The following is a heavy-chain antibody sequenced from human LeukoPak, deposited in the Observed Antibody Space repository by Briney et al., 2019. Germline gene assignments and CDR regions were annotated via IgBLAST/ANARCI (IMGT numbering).Heavy chain of an antibody. Sequence: PGESLRLSCAVSGFPLSSYEMNWVPQAPGKGLEWISYISVSGTTLYYADSVKGRFTISKDSAKNSLYLQMNSLRAEDTADYDCARGGSSGYYYHAFDIWGQGTMVSGSS. CDR2: ISVSGTTL. D-gene: IGHD3-22*01. CDR1: GFPLSSYE. J-gene: IGHJ3*02. CDR3: ARGGSSGYYYHAFDI. V-gene: IGHV3-48*03.